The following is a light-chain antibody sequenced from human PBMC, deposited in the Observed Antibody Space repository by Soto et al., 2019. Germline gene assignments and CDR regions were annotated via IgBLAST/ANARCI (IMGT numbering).Light chain of an antibody. Sequence: QPVLTQPASVSGSPGQSITISCTGTSSDVGGYNSVSWYQQHPGKAPKLMIYEVINRPSGVSNRFSGSKSGNTASLTISGLQAADEADYYCSSYTAINTVLFGGGTKLTVL. CDR1: SSDVGGYNS. CDR2: EVI. V-gene: IGLV2-14*01. J-gene: IGLJ2*01. CDR3: SSYTAINTVL.